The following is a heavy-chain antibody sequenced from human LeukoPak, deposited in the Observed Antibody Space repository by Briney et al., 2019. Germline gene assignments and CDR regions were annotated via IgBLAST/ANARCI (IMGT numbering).Heavy chain of an antibody. Sequence: SETLSLTCTVSGGSISSYYWSWIRQPPGKGLEWIGYIYYSGSTNYNPSLKSRVTISVDTSKNQFSLKLSSVTAADTAVYYCATSSSWSNNWFDPWGQGTLVTVSS. CDR1: GGSISSYY. V-gene: IGHV4-59*01. CDR3: ATSSSWSNNWFDP. J-gene: IGHJ5*02. CDR2: IYYSGST. D-gene: IGHD6-13*01.